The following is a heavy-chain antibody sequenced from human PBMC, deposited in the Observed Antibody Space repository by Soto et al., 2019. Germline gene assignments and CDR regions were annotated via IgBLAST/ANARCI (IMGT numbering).Heavy chain of an antibody. CDR1: GFTFSNAW. D-gene: IGHD2-15*01. Sequence: GGSLRLSCAASGFTFSNAWMSWVRQAPGKGLEWVGRIKSKTDGGTTDYAAPVKGRFTISRDDSKNTLYLQMNSLKTEDTAVYYCTTGLLGYCSGGSYYLDGYWGQGTLVTSPQ. J-gene: IGHJ4*02. V-gene: IGHV3-15*01. CDR2: IKSKTDGGTT. CDR3: TTGLLGYCSGGSYYLDGY.